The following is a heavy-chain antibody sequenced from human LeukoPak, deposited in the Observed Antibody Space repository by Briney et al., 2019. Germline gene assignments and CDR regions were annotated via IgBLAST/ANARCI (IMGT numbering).Heavy chain of an antibody. CDR1: GYTFTGYY. D-gene: IGHD3-16*02. V-gene: IGHV1-2*06. CDR3: SIITFGGVIVLDY. Sequence: ASVKVSCKASGYTFTGYYMHWVRQAPGKGPEWMGQINPNSGGTNYAQKFQGRVTMTRDTSISTAYLELSRLSSDDTAAAYYSIITFGGVIVLDYWGQGTLVTVSS. J-gene: IGHJ4*02. CDR2: INPNSGGT.